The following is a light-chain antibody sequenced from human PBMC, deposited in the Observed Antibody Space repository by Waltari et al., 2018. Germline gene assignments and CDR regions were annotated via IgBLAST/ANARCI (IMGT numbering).Light chain of an antibody. CDR3: QHYVRLPAT. CDR1: QSVSRT. J-gene: IGKJ1*01. V-gene: IGKV3-20*01. CDR2: GAS. Sequence: EIVLTQSPGILSLSPGERVTLSCRASQSVSRTLAWYQQRPGQAPRRLIYGASSRATGIPDRFSGGGSVTDFSLTISRLEPEDFAVYYCQHYVRLPATFGQGTKVEIK.